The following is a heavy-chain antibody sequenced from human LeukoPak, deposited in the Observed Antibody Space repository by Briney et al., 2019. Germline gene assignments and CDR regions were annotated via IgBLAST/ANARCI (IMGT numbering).Heavy chain of an antibody. J-gene: IGHJ6*03. CDR2: IIPIFGTA. V-gene: IGHV1-69*13. D-gene: IGHD2-2*01. Sequence: ASVKVSCKASGGTFSSYAISWVRQAPGQGLEWMGGIIPIFGTANYAQKFQGRITITADESTSTAYMELSSLRSEDTAVYYCARDNLGDQLLGVGYYYYMDVWGKGTTVTVSS. CDR3: ARDNLGDQLLGVGYYYYMDV. CDR1: GGTFSSYA.